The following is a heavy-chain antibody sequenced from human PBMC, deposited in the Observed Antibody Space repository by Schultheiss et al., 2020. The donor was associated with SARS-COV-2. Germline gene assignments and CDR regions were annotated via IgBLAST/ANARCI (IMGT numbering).Heavy chain of an antibody. CDR3: ARDSGSGYSPRGIDY. V-gene: IGHV3-30*07. D-gene: IGHD5-18*01. J-gene: IGHJ4*02. CDR1: GFTFSSYA. CDR2: IWYDGSNK. Sequence: GESLKISCAASGFTFSSYAMHWVHQAPGKGLEWVAVIWYDGSNKYYADSVKGRFTISRDNSKNTLYLQMNSLRAEDTAVYYCARDSGSGYSPRGIDYWGQGTLVTVSS.